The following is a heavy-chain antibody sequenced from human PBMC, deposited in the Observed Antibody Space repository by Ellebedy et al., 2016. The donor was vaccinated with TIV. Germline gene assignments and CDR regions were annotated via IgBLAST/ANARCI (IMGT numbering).Heavy chain of an antibody. CDR2: IYYSGST. V-gene: IGHV4-39*07. CDR3: AIGVEEKTTVVTPIDY. D-gene: IGHD4-23*01. CDR1: GGSISSSSYY. J-gene: IGHJ4*02. Sequence: MPSETLSLTCNVSGGSISSSSYYWDWIRQPPGKGLEWIGSIYYSGSTYYNTSLKSRVTISVDTSKNQFSLKLSSVTAADTAVYYCAIGVEEKTTVVTPIDYWGQGTLVTVSS.